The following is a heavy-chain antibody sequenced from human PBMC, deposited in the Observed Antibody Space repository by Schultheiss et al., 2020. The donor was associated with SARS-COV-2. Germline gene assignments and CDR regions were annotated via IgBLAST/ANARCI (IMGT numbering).Heavy chain of an antibody. J-gene: IGHJ6*02. CDR2: ISTSNTYI. D-gene: IGHD3-16*01. CDR1: RFTFSSYR. Sequence: GGSLRLSCAASRFTFSSYRMNWVRQAPGKGLEWVSSISTSNTYIYYADSVKGRFTISRDNAKNSLYLQMNSLRAEDTAVYYCTRDPSYADYYYGMDVWGQETTVTVSS. CDR3: TRDPSYADYYYGMDV. V-gene: IGHV3-21*01.